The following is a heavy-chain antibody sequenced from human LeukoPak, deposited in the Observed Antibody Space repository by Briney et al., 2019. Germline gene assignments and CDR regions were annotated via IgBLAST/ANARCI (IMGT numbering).Heavy chain of an antibody. Sequence: ASVKVSCKASGYTFTGYGISWVRQAPGQGLEWMGWINPNSGGTNYAQKFRGRVTMTRDTSISTAYMELSRLRSDDTAVYYCARCPGYYYDSSGYYNPLDYWGQGTLVTVSS. J-gene: IGHJ4*02. V-gene: IGHV1-2*02. CDR3: ARCPGYYYDSSGYYNPLDY. D-gene: IGHD3-22*01. CDR1: GYTFTGYG. CDR2: INPNSGGT.